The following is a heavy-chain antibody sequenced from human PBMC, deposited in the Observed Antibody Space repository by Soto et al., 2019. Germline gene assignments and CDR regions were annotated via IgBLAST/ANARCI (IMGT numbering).Heavy chain of an antibody. V-gene: IGHV3-23*01. J-gene: IGHJ4*02. CDR2: ISGSGGST. D-gene: IGHD3-10*01. CDR3: AKDQSYYGSGSYSWDY. Sequence: GGSLRLSCAASGFTFSSYAMSWVRQAPGKGLEWVSAISGSGGSTYYADSVKGRFTISRDNSKNTLYLQMNSLRAEDTAVYYCAKDQSYYGSGSYSWDYWGQGTLVTVSS. CDR1: GFTFSSYA.